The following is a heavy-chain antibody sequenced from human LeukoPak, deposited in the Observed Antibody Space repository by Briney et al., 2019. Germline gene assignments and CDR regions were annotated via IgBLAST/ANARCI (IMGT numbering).Heavy chain of an antibody. CDR3: ARTTEAHSWQTRYYSYYIDV. V-gene: IGHV4-59*01. CDR2: IYYSGST. J-gene: IGHJ6*03. CDR1: GGSISNYY. Sequence: SETLSLTCTVSGGSISNYYWSWIRQPPGKGLEGMGYIYYSGSTKYNPSLTSRGTISVETTKKQCSLRLRSVTAADTAVYYCARTTEAHSWQTRYYSYYIDVWGKGTTVTVSS. D-gene: IGHD6-13*01.